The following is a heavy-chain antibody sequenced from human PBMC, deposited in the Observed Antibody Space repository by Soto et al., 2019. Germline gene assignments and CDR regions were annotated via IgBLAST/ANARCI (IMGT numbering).Heavy chain of an antibody. CDR1: GCNFGLLL. Sequence: GGLSLSGSASGCNFGLLLMHSVSQAPGLSLVRVSYISSTSSYTNYADPLKGRFTITRDNAKNSLYLQMNSLRAEDTAVYYCERDPYYGSAPTFDYWGQGTLVTVSS. V-gene: IGHV3-11*05. J-gene: IGHJ4*02. CDR3: ERDPYYGSAPTFDY. D-gene: IGHD3-10*01. CDR2: ISSTSSYT.